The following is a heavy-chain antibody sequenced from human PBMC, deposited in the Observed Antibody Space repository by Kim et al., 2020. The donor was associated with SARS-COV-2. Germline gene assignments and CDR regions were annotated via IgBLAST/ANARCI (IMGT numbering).Heavy chain of an antibody. CDR2: T. V-gene: IGHV3-43*01. Sequence: TYYADSVKGRFTISRDNSKNSLYLQMNSLRTEDTALYYCAKEGLRLNFDYWGQGTLVTVSS. J-gene: IGHJ4*02. CDR3: AKEGLRLNFDY.